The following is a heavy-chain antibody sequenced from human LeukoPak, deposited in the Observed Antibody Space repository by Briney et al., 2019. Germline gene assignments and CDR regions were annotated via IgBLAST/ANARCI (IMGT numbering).Heavy chain of an antibody. Sequence: PSETLSLTCSVSGASISSHYWSWIRQPPGKGLEWIAEIFHSGFTNYNPSLDSRVTISVDKSKNQFSLTLSSVTAADTAVYYCARSDDRYFDCWGQGTLVTVSS. CDR1: GASISSHY. D-gene: IGHD1-1*01. CDR3: ARSDDRYFDC. V-gene: IGHV4-59*11. J-gene: IGHJ4*02. CDR2: IFHSGFT.